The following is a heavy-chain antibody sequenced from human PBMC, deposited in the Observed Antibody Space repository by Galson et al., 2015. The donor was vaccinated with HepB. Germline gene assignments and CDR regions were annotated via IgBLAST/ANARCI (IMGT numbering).Heavy chain of an antibody. J-gene: IGHJ4*02. D-gene: IGHD1-20*01. CDR3: AKSLSITGTHFDF. Sequence: SLRLSCAASGFTFSSYGMHWVRQAPGKGLEWVAVISYDGSNKYYADSVKGRFTISRDNSKNTLYLQMNSLRAEDTAVYYCAKSLSITGTHFDFWGQGTLVTVSS. CDR2: ISYDGSNK. V-gene: IGHV3-30*18. CDR1: GFTFSSYG.